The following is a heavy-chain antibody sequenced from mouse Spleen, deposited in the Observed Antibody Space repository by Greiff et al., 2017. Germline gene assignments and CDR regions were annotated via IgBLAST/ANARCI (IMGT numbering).Heavy chain of an antibody. CDR2: IDPETGGT. CDR1: GYTFTDYE. CDR3: TRGGIIMGFAY. D-gene: IGHD1-2*01. J-gene: IGHJ3*01. V-gene: IGHV1-15*01. Sequence: QVQLQQSGAELVRPGASVTLSCKASGYTFTDYEMHWVKQTPVHGLEWIGAIDPETGGTAYNQKFKGKAILTADKSSSTAYMELRSLTSEDSAVYYCTRGGIIMGFAYWGQGTLVTVSA.